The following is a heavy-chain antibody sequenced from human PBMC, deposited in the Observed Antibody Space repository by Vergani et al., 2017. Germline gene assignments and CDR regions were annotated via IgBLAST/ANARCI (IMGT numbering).Heavy chain of an antibody. D-gene: IGHD3-3*01. CDR1: GFTFSSYA. Sequence: EVQLLESGGGLVQPGGSLRLSCAASGFTFSSYAMSWVRQAPGKGLEWVSAISGIGGSTYYADSVKGRFTISRDNSKNTLYIQMNSLRAEDTAVYYCARAYYDFWSGFFSGYYFDYWGQGTLVTVSS. CDR3: ARAYYDFWSGFFSGYYFDY. J-gene: IGHJ4*02. CDR2: ISGIGGST. V-gene: IGHV3-23*01.